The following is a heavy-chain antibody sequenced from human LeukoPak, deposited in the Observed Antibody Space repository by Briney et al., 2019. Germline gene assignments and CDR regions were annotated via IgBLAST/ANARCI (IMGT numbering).Heavy chain of an antibody. Sequence: SETLSLTCTVSGGSISSGSYYWSWIRQPAGKGLEWIGRIYTSGSTDYNPSLKSRVTISLDTSKNQFSLKLSSVTAADTAVYYCANSIDFDYGDYYFDYWGQGALVTISS. V-gene: IGHV4-61*02. J-gene: IGHJ4*02. CDR1: GGSISSGSYY. CDR2: IYTSGST. D-gene: IGHD4-17*01. CDR3: ANSIDFDYGDYYFDY.